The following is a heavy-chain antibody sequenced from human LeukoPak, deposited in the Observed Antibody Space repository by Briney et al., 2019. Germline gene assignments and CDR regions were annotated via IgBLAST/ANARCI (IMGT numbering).Heavy chain of an antibody. CDR1: GFPFSSYG. Sequence: PGGSLRLSCAASGFPFSSYGMHWVRQAPGKGLEWVAVISYDGSNKYYADSVKGRFTISRDNSKNTLYLQMNSLRAEDTAVYYCAKDGYSSSSGGCVYWGQGTLVTVSS. V-gene: IGHV3-30*18. J-gene: IGHJ4*02. CDR3: AKDGYSSSSGGCVY. CDR2: ISYDGSNK. D-gene: IGHD6-6*01.